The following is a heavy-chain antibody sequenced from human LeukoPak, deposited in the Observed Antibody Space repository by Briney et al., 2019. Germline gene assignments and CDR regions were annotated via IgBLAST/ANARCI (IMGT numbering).Heavy chain of an antibody. Sequence: GGSLRLSCAASGFTFSSYGMSWVRQAPGKGLEWVSAISGSGGSTYYADSVKGRFTISRDNSKNTLYLQMNSLRAEDTAVYYCAKGSSSWYGGGFDYWGQGTLVTVSS. D-gene: IGHD6-13*01. CDR2: ISGSGGST. V-gene: IGHV3-23*01. J-gene: IGHJ4*02. CDR3: AKGSSSWYGGGFDY. CDR1: GFTFSSYG.